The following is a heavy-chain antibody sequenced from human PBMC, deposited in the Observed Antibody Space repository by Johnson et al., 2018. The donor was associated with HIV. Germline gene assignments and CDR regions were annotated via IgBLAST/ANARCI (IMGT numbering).Heavy chain of an antibody. J-gene: IGHJ3*02. Sequence: VQLVESGGGLVQPGRSLRLSCAASGFTFDDYAMHWVRQAPGKGLEWVSGISWNSGSIGYADSVKGRFTISRDNSKNTLYLQMNSLRAEDTAVYYCARDQAAAGGEAFDIWGQGTMVTVSS. CDR3: ARDQAAAGGEAFDI. CDR2: ISWNSGSI. V-gene: IGHV3-9*01. CDR1: GFTFDDYA. D-gene: IGHD6-13*01.